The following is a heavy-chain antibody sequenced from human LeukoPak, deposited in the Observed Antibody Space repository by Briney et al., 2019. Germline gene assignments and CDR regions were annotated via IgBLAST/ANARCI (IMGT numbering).Heavy chain of an antibody. CDR2: IYYSGST. CDR3: ARRAEYPAYGP. D-gene: IGHD6-6*01. J-gene: IGHJ5*02. Sequence: SETLSLTCTVSGGSISSYYWSWIRQPPGKGLEWIGYIYYSGSTNYNPSLKSRVTISVDTSKNQFSLKLSSVTAADTAVYYCARRAEYPAYGPWGQGTLVTVSS. CDR1: GGSISSYY. V-gene: IGHV4-59*01.